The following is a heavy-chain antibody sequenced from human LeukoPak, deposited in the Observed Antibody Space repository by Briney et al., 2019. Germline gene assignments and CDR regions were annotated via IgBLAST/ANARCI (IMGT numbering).Heavy chain of an antibody. CDR1: GGSISSGDYY. J-gene: IGHJ5*02. V-gene: IGHV4-30-4*08. CDR3: ASDRVSAAGTSYNWFDP. CDR2: IYHSGST. Sequence: SQTLSLTCTVSGGSISSGDYYWSWIRQPPGKGLEWIGYIYHSGSTYYNPSLKSRVTISVDRSKNQFSLKLSSVTAADTAVYYCASDRVSAAGTSYNWFDPWGQGTLVTVSS. D-gene: IGHD6-13*01.